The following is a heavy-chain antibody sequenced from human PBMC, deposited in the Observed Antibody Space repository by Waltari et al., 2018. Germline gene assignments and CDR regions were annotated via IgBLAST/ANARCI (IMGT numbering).Heavy chain of an antibody. V-gene: IGHV4-39*07. Sequence: QLQLQESGPGLVKPSETLSLTCTVSGGSISSSSYYWGWIRQPPGKGLEWFGSIYYSGGTYYNPSLKSRVTISVDKSKNQCSLKLSSVTAADTAVYYCARDELHFDYWGQGTLVTVSS. D-gene: IGHD1-1*01. J-gene: IGHJ4*02. CDR1: GGSISSSSYY. CDR2: IYYSGGT. CDR3: ARDELHFDY.